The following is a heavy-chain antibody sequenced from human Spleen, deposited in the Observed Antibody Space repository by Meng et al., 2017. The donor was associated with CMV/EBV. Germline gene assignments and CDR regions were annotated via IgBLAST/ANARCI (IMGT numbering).Heavy chain of an antibody. D-gene: IGHD3-16*01. CDR3: ARDVGGNNWFDP. Sequence: GESLKISCAASGFTFSNHWMHWVRQAPGKGLEWVSSISSSSSYIYYADSVKGRFTISRDNSKNTLYLQMNSLRAEDTAVYYCARDVGGNNWFDPWGQGTLVTVSS. J-gene: IGHJ5*02. V-gene: IGHV3-21*04. CDR2: ISSSSSYI. CDR1: GFTFSNHW.